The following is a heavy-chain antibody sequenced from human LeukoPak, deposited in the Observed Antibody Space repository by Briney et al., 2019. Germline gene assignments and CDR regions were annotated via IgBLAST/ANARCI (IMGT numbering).Heavy chain of an antibody. CDR2: INWNGGII. V-gene: IGHV3-20*04. CDR1: GFKFDDYG. J-gene: IGHJ4*02. D-gene: IGHD7-27*01. Sequence: GGSLRLSCAVSGFKFDDYGMSWVRQAPGKGPEWVSGINWNGGIIGYTDSVKGRFSISRDNSKNTLYLQMNSLRAEDTALYYCAKDGNWADYWGQGTLVTVSS. CDR3: AKDGNWADY.